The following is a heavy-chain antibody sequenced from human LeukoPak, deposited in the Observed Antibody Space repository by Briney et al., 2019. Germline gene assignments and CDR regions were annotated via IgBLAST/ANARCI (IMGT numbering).Heavy chain of an antibody. CDR3: ARGGYSSGWYRD. D-gene: IGHD6-19*01. CDR2: IIPIFGIA. CDR1: GGTFSSYA. V-gene: IGHV1-69*13. Sequence: SVKVSCKASGGTFSSYAISWVRQAPGQGLEWMGGIIPIFGIANYAQKFQGRVTITADESTSTAYMELSSLRSEDTAVYYCARGGYSSGWYRDWGQGTLVTVSS. J-gene: IGHJ4*02.